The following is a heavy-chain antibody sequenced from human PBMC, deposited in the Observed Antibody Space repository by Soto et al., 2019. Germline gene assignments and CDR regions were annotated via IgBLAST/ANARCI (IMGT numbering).Heavy chain of an antibody. J-gene: IGHJ5*02. D-gene: IGHD3-10*01. Sequence: GGSLRLSCVASGFAFTTYWMSWVRQAPGKGLQWVANIRQDGGAQYYVDSVKGRFTISRDNAKNSVYLQMDSLRVEDTAVYYCVRGGHGSGSYLGSSWGQGILVTVSS. V-gene: IGHV3-7*03. CDR3: VRGGHGSGSYLGSS. CDR1: GFAFTTYW. CDR2: IRQDGGAQ.